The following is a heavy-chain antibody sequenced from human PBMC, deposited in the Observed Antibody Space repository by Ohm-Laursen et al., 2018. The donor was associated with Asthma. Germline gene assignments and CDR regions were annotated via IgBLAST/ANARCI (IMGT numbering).Heavy chain of an antibody. V-gene: IGHV3-33*08. CDR3: ARDVRVRRCSSTSCQYYYYYYGMDV. CDR2: IWYDGSNE. D-gene: IGHD2-2*01. CDR1: GFIFSSYS. Sequence: SLRLSCAAPGFIFSSYSMNWVRQAPGKGLEWVAVIWYDGSNEYYADSVKGRFTISRDNSKNTLYLQMNSLRAEDTAVYYCARDVRVRRCSSTSCQYYYYYYGMDVWGQGTTVTVSS. J-gene: IGHJ6*02.